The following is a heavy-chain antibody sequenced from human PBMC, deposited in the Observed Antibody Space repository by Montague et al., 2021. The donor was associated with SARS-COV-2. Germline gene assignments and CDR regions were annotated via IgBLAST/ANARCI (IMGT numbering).Heavy chain of an antibody. CDR1: GGSVSSSGYY. CDR2: IYFSGSS. D-gene: IGHD2-15*01. CDR3: ARRRRGRLVVAAPNWFDP. Sequence: SETLSLTCTVSGGSVSSSGYYWGWIRQPPGKGLEWIGSIYFSGSSYYNPSLKSRVSISVDTSKNQFSLRLSSVTSADTAVYYCARRRRGRLVVAAPNWFDPWGQGTLVTVSS. V-gene: IGHV4-39*01. J-gene: IGHJ5*02.